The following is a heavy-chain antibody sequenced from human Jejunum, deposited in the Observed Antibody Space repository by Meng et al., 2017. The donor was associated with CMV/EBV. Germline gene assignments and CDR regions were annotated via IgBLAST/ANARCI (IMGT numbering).Heavy chain of an antibody. J-gene: IGHJ4*02. V-gene: IGHV4-39*07. D-gene: IGHD5-24*01. CDR1: GGSLSSSTYY. CDR3: ARMDGTNYFDY. CDR2: IYYSGST. Sequence: TCTVSGGSLSSSTYYWGWIRQPPGKGLEWIGSIYYSGSTYYNPSLKSRVTISIDTSKNQFSLKLTSVTAAHTAVYYCARMDGTNYFDYWGQGTLVPSPQ.